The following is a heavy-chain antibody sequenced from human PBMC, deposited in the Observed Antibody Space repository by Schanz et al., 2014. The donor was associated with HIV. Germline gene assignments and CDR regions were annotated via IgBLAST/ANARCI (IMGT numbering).Heavy chain of an antibody. CDR3: ARSQDTSWFF. V-gene: IGHV4-31*04. CDR1: GGSISSDGYY. J-gene: IGHJ4*02. D-gene: IGHD2-2*01. Sequence: QVRLQESGPGLVKPSQTLSLTCTVSGGSISSDGYYWSWVRQLPGKGLQWIGYIHHSGDTYYDASLRRRVTLSLDTSKNRFSLNMTAVTAADTAVYYCARSQDTSWFFWGQGILVTVSS. CDR2: IHHSGDT.